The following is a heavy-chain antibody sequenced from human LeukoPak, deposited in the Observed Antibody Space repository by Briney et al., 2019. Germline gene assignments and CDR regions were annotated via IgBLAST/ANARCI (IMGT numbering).Heavy chain of an antibody. CDR1: GFTFSSYW. J-gene: IGHJ3*02. CDR3: ASSSGYRDDAFDI. CDR2: IKQDGSEK. V-gene: IGHV3-7*01. D-gene: IGHD3-22*01. Sequence: GGSLRLSCAASGFTFSSYWMSWVRQAPGRGLEWVANIKQDGSEKYYVDSVKGRFTISRDNAKNSLYLQMNSLGAEDTAVYYCASSSGYRDDAFDIWGQGTMVTVSS.